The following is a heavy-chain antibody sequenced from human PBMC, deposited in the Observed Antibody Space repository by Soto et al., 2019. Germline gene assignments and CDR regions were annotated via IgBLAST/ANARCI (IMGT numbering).Heavy chain of an antibody. CDR3: ARGKVYGAIDY. CDR2: INHSGST. Sequence: EQLQQWGAGLLKPSETLSLTCAVYGGSFSGYYWSWIRQPPGKGLEWIGEINHSGSTNYNPSLKSRVTISVDTSKNQFSLKLSSVTAADTAVYYCARGKVYGAIDYWGQGTLVTVSS. V-gene: IGHV4-34*01. J-gene: IGHJ4*02. D-gene: IGHD4-17*01. CDR1: GGSFSGYY.